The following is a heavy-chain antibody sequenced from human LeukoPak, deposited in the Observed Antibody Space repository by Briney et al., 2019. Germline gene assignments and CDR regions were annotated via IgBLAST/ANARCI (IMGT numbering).Heavy chain of an antibody. CDR3: AKAKGKRYCSSTSCYAPFDY. J-gene: IGHJ4*02. CDR2: ISYDGSNK. Sequence: GRCLRLSCAASGFTFSSYGMHWVRQAPGKGLEWVAVISYDGSNKYYADSVKGRFTISRDNSKNTLYLQMNSLRAEDTAVYYCAKAKGKRYCSSTSCYAPFDYWGQGTLVTVSS. V-gene: IGHV3-30*18. CDR1: GFTFSSYG. D-gene: IGHD2-2*01.